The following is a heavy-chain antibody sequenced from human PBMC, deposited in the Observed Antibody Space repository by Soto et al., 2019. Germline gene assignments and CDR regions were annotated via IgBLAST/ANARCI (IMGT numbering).Heavy chain of an antibody. Sequence: QVQLVESGGGVVQPGRSLRLSCAASGFTFSSYGMHWVRQAPGKGLEWVAVIWYDGSNKYYPDSVKGRFTISRDNSKNTLYLQMNSLRAEDTAVYYCAGDRSGYAREDAFDIWGQGTMVTVSS. CDR1: GFTFSSYG. CDR3: AGDRSGYAREDAFDI. V-gene: IGHV3-33*01. J-gene: IGHJ3*02. D-gene: IGHD5-12*01. CDR2: IWYDGSNK.